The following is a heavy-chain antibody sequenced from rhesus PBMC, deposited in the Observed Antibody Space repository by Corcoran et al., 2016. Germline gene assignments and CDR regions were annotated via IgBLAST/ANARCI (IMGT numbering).Heavy chain of an antibody. V-gene: IGHV4-73*01. CDR3: ARVLGWVLFY. Sequence: HVQLQQWGEGLVKPSETLSLTCAVYGASISGGYKWSWIRQPPGKGLEWIGFIYNTATTNYNPSLKNRVTITKDTSTNQFSLKLSSVTTADTAVYYCARVLGWVLFYWGQGVLVTVSS. CDR1: GASISGGYK. J-gene: IGHJ4*01. D-gene: IGHD3-34*01. CDR2: IYNTATT.